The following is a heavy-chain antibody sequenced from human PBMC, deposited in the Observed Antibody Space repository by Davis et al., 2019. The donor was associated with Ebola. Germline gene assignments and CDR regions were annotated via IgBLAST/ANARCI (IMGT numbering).Heavy chain of an antibody. CDR3: TRGWLRGWFDP. CDR1: GDSVSTAG. V-gene: IGHV6-1*01. CDR2: TYYNSKWYN. D-gene: IGHD5-12*01. J-gene: IGHJ5*02. Sequence: HSQTLSLTCAISGDSVSTAGWNWIRQSPSRGLEWLGRTYYNSKWYNDYAASVKSRIIINPDTSKNKFYLQLNSVTPDDTAVYYCTRGWLRGWFDPWGQGTQVIVSS.